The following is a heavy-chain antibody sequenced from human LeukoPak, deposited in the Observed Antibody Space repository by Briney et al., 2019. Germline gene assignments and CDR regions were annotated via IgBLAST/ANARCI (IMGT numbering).Heavy chain of an antibody. J-gene: IGHJ4*02. V-gene: IGHV4-34*01. CDR2: INHSGST. CDR1: GGSFSGYY. Sequence: PSETLSLTCAVYGGSFSGYYWSWLRQPPGKGLEWIGEINHSGSTNSNPSLKSRVTISVDTSKNQFSLKLSSVTAADTAVYYCARRGSGSISFDYWGQGTLVTVSS. D-gene: IGHD3-10*01. CDR3: ARRGSGSISFDY.